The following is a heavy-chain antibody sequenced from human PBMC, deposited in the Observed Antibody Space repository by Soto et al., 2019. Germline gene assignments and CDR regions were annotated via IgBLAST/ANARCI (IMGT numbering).Heavy chain of an antibody. V-gene: IGHV4-59*08. CDR2: MSYTGST. CDR3: ARHKLGSGAFFDY. CDR1: GASIRRYY. Sequence: QVQLQESGPGLVKPSETLSLTCTVSGASIRRYYWSWVRQSPGKGLEWIGYMSYTGSTNHNPSLKSQVAMSVDTSKNHFPLKVTSVTAADTAVYYCARHKLGSGAFFDYWGHGTLVIVS. D-gene: IGHD3-10*01. J-gene: IGHJ4*01.